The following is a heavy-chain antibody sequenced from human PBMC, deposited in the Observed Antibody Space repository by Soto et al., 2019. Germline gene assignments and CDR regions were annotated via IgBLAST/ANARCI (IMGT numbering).Heavy chain of an antibody. CDR2: IYWDDDK. J-gene: IGHJ3*02. D-gene: IGHD3-16*02. Sequence: QITLKESGPTLVKPTQTLTLTCTFSGFSLSTSGVGVGWIRQPPGKALEWLALIYWDDDKRYSPSLKSRLTTPKAPTNTPVVLTMTTLDPAHTPTFYSTHTPANIAIWGSYRPHDAFDIWGQGTMVTVSS. CDR1: GFSLSTSGVG. CDR3: THTPANIAIWGSYRPHDAFDI. V-gene: IGHV2-5*02.